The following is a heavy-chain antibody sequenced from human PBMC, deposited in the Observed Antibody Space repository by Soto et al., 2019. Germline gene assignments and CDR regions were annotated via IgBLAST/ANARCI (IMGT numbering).Heavy chain of an antibody. CDR1: GGSISSGGYS. CDR2: IYHSVST. Sequence: QLQLLESGSGLVKPSQTLSLTCAVSGGSISSGGYSWGWIRQPPGKGLEWIGYIYHSVSTYYNPSRKSRVTISVDRSKNQFYLRLSSVTAADTAVYYCARVTDYWGQGTLVTVSS. CDR3: ARVTDY. V-gene: IGHV4-30-2*01. J-gene: IGHJ4*02.